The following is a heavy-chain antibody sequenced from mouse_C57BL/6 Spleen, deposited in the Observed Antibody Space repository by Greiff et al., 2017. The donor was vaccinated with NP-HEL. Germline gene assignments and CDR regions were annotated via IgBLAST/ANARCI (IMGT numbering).Heavy chain of an antibody. CDR2: IDPSDSYT. D-gene: IGHD2-2*01. J-gene: IGHJ2*01. CDR3: AFMVTTRGYFDY. CDR1: GYTFTSYW. Sequence: VQLQQPGTSVKLSCQASGYTFTSYWMHWVKQRPGQGLEWLGVIDPSDSYTNYNQKFKGKATLTVDTSSSTAYMQLSSLTAEDSAVYYCAFMVTTRGYFDYWGQGTTLTVSS. V-gene: IGHV1-59*01.